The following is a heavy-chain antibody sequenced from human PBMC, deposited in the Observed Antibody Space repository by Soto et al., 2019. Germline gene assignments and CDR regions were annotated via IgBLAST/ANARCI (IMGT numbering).Heavy chain of an antibody. CDR2: IYPGDSDT. Sequence: PGESLKISCKGSGYSFTSYWIGWVRQMPGKGLEWMGIIYPGDSDTRYSPSFQGQVTISAGKSISTAYLQWSSLKASDTAMYYCARLDDFWSGYRGGYYYYYGMDVWGQGTTVTVSS. J-gene: IGHJ6*02. CDR1: GYSFTSYW. V-gene: IGHV5-51*01. CDR3: ARLDDFWSGYRGGYYYYYGMDV. D-gene: IGHD3-3*01.